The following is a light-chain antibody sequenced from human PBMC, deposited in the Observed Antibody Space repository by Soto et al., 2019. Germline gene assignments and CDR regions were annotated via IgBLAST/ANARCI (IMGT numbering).Light chain of an antibody. Sequence: ALTQPASASVSPGQSITISCTGTSGDIGSYNRVSWYQQHPGKAPKLIIYEVTDRPSGVSNRFSGSKSGNTASLTISGLQAEDEAEYYSSSYTNINTRACVFGTGAKVTV. CDR1: SGDIGSYNR. J-gene: IGLJ1*01. CDR2: EVT. CDR3: SSYTNINTRACV. V-gene: IGLV2-14*01.